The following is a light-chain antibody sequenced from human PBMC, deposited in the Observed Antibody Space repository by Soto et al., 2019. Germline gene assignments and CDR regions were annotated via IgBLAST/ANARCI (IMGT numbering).Light chain of an antibody. CDR2: SNN. Sequence: QSVLTQPPSASGTPGQKVFISCSGSSSNIGGTNYAYWYQQLPGAAPKLLMHSNNLRPSGVPERISGSKFGTAASLAISGLRSEDEAVYYCASWDDRLGAVIFGGGTKVT. CDR1: SSNIGGTNY. V-gene: IGLV1-47*02. J-gene: IGLJ2*01. CDR3: ASWDDRLGAVI.